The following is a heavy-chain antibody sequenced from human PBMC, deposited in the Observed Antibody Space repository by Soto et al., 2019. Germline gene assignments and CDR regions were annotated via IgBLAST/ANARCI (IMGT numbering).Heavy chain of an antibody. CDR2: IKTDGSST. J-gene: IGHJ4*02. D-gene: IGHD5-18*01. Sequence: EVQLVESGGGLVQPGGSLRFSCTASGFSFSNYWIHWVRQAPGKGLVWVSRIKTDGSSTDYAASVKGRFTISRDNAKNTLYLQMNSLTAEDTAVYYCAKREGNTYGLFHWGQGTLVTVSP. CDR1: GFSFSNYW. CDR3: AKREGNTYGLFH. V-gene: IGHV3-74*01.